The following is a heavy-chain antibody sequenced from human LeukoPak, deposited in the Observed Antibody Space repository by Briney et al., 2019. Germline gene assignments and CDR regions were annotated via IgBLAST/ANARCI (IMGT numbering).Heavy chain of an antibody. J-gene: IGHJ6*03. D-gene: IGHD5-12*01. V-gene: IGHV3-23*01. CDR2: ITDSGGST. CDR1: GFTFSTYA. CDR3: ARDRSMGVATGIYYYYYMDV. Sequence: PGGSLRLSCAASGFTFSTYAMSWVRQAPGAGLDWVSSITDSGGSTYYADSVKGRFTISRDNSKNTLYLQMNSLRAEDTAVYYCARDRSMGVATGIYYYYYMDVWGKGTTVTVSS.